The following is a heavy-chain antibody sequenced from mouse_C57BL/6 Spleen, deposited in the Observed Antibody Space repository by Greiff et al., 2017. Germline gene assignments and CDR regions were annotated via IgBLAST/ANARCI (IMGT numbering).Heavy chain of an antibody. CDR1: GYAFTNYL. V-gene: IGHV1-54*01. J-gene: IGHJ1*03. Sequence: QVQLQQSGAELVRPGTSVKVSCKASGYAFTNYLIEWVKQRPGQGLEWIGVINPGSGGTNYNEKFKGKATLTADKSSSTAYMQLSSLTSEDSAVYFCARTTMVTTKYFDVWGTGTTGTVSS. D-gene: IGHD2-1*01. CDR3: ARTTMVTTKYFDV. CDR2: INPGSGGT.